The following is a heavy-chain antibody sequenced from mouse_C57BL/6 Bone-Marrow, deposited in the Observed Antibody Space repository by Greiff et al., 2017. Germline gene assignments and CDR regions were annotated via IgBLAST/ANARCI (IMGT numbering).Heavy chain of an antibody. CDR2: INPYNGGT. D-gene: IGHD1-1*01. V-gene: IGHV1-19*01. CDR1: GYTFTDYY. Sequence: VQLQQSGPVLVKPGASVKMSCKASGYTFTDYYMNWVKQSHGKSLEWIGVINPYNGGTSYNQKFKGKATLTVDKSSSTAYMELNSLTSEDSAVYDCARNGKYYGSSGYWGQGTTLTVSS. CDR3: ARNGKYYGSSGY. J-gene: IGHJ2*01.